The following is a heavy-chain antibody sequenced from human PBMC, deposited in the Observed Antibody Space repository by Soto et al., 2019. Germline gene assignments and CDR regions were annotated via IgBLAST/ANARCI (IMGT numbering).Heavy chain of an antibody. CDR3: AGMIRGVSPPPSGMDV. D-gene: IGHD3-10*01. V-gene: IGHV4-59*08. CDR2: IYHSGST. Sequence: SETLSLTCTVSGGSISTYYWSWIRQPPGKGLEWIGYIYHSGSTNYNPSLKSRVTILVDTSKNQFSLKLSSVTAADTAVYYCAGMIRGVSPPPSGMDVWAQGTTVTVSS. J-gene: IGHJ6*02. CDR1: GGSISTYY.